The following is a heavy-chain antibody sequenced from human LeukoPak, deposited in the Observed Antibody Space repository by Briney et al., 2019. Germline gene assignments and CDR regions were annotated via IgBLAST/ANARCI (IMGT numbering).Heavy chain of an antibody. CDR1: GLTFSTYS. Sequence: GGSLRLSCGASGLTFSTYSMNWVRQAPGKGLEWVSYVSSDSGTIYYADSVKGRFTISRDNAKNSLYMQMNSLRAEDTAVYYCARAAQPGFDPWGQGTLVTVSS. V-gene: IGHV3-48*01. CDR2: VSSDSGTI. CDR3: ARAAQPGFDP. J-gene: IGHJ5*02. D-gene: IGHD1-14*01.